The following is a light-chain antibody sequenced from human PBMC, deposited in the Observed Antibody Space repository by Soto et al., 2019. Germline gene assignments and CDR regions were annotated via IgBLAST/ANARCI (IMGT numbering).Light chain of an antibody. CDR1: QSVSSNY. CDR3: QQYGSSLTWT. J-gene: IGKJ1*01. CDR2: GAS. Sequence: EGVLTQSPGTLSLSPGERATLSCRASQSVSSNYLAWYQQKPGQAPRLLIYGASTRASGIPDRFSGSGSGTDFTLTISRLEPEDFAVYYCQQYGSSLTWTFGQGTKVDIK. V-gene: IGKV3-20*01.